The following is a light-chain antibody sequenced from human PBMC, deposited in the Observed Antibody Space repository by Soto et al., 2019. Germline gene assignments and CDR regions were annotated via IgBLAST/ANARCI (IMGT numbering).Light chain of an antibody. CDR3: CSSVATSRVV. V-gene: IGLV2-23*01. J-gene: IGLJ2*01. CDR2: EGS. CDR1: SSDFGSYNL. Sequence: QSVLTPPASVSGSPGQSLTIYCTGTSSDFGSYNLVSWYQQYPGKAPKLMIYEGSKRPSGVSDRFSGSKSGNTASLTISGLQAEDEADYYCCSSVATSRVVFGGGTKLTVL.